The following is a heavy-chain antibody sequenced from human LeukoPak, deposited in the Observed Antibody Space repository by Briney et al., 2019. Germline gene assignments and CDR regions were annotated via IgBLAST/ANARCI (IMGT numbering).Heavy chain of an antibody. CDR1: GFTFSDYY. CDR2: ISSSDNTI. Sequence: GGSLRLSCAASGFTFSDYYMSWIRLAPGKGLEWVSYISSSDNTISYADSVKGRFTISRDSVKNSLYLQMNSLRAEDTAVYYCARHTLNYYYYMDVWGKGTTVTISS. J-gene: IGHJ6*03. V-gene: IGHV3-11*01. CDR3: ARHTLNYYYYMDV.